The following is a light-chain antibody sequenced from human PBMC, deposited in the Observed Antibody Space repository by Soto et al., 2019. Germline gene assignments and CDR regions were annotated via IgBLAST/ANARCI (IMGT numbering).Light chain of an antibody. CDR2: TTS. Sequence: DIQITQSPSSLSASVGDRVSITCRARQSISNYLNWYQQKPGKAPKLLIYTTSNLQSGVPSRFSGRGSGTDFTLTISGLEPEDFGTYYCQQSYTTPRTFGPGTKVDIK. CDR1: QSISNY. J-gene: IGKJ3*01. V-gene: IGKV1-39*01. CDR3: QQSYTTPRT.